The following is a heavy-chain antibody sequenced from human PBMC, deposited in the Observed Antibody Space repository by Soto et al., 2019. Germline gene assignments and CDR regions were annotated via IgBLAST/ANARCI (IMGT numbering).Heavy chain of an antibody. CDR2: ISSNGGST. J-gene: IGHJ3*02. CDR3: ARLYCSATSCYSVGAFDI. V-gene: IGHV3-64*04. D-gene: IGHD2-2*01. Sequence: GGSLRLSCSASGFTFSNYAMHWVRQAPGKGLEYVSAISSNGGSTYYADSVKGRFTISRDNSKSTLYLQMNSLRAEDTAFYYCARLYCSATSCYSVGAFDIRGPGTMVTVSS. CDR1: GFTFSNYA.